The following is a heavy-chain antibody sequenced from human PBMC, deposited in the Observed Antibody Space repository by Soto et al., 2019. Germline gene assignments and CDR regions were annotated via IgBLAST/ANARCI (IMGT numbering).Heavy chain of an antibody. CDR1: GFTFTSYV. V-gene: IGHV3-23*01. CDR2: ISGGGSTA. J-gene: IGHJ6*02. D-gene: IGHD1-26*01. CDR3: AKEGPGGGRHFYYGMDV. Sequence: EVQLLESGGGLVQRGGSQRLSCAASGFTFTSYVMSWFRQAPGKGREGVAGISGGGSTAFYADSVKGRFTISRDNAKNTLVLQMDSLRAEDTAIYYCAKEGPGGGRHFYYGMDVWGQGTTVTVSS.